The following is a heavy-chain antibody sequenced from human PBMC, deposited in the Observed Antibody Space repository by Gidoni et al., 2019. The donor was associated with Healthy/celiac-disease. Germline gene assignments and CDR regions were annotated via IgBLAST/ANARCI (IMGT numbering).Heavy chain of an antibody. CDR1: GYTFTGYY. CDR3: ARVFEDQDIVVVERWYFDL. V-gene: IGHV1-2*02. Sequence: QVQLVQSGAEVKKPGASVKVSCKASGYTFTGYYMHWVRQAPGQGLEWMGWINPNSGGTNYAQKFQGRVTMTRDTSISTAYMELSRLRSDDTAVYYCARVFEDQDIVVVERWYFDLWGRGTLVTVSS. D-gene: IGHD2-15*01. J-gene: IGHJ2*01. CDR2: INPNSGGT.